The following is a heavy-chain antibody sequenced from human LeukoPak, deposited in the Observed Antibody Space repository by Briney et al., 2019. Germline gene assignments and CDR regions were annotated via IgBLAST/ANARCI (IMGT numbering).Heavy chain of an antibody. CDR2: ISTSSTYI. J-gene: IGHJ4*02. V-gene: IGHV3-21*01. Sequence: GGSLRLSCADSGFTFYSYNMKWVRQAPGKGLEWVSSISTSSTYIYYADSVKGRFTISRDNAKNSLYLQMNSLRAEDTAMYYCARAVRPDYWGQGTLVTVSS. CDR3: ARAVRPDY. D-gene: IGHD3-10*01. CDR1: GFTFYSYN.